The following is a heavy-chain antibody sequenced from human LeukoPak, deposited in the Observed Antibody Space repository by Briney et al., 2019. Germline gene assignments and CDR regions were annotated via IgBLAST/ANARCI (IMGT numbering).Heavy chain of an antibody. Sequence: GASVKVSCKASGYTFTSYGISWVRQAPGQGLEWMGWISAYNGNTNYAQKLQGRVTMTTDTSTSTAYMELRSLRSDDTAVYYCARACSRTSYATRYYYYYYMDVWGKGTTVTVSS. V-gene: IGHV1-18*01. CDR3: ARACSRTSYATRYYYYYYMDV. D-gene: IGHD2-2*01. CDR2: ISAYNGNT. J-gene: IGHJ6*03. CDR1: GYTFTSYG.